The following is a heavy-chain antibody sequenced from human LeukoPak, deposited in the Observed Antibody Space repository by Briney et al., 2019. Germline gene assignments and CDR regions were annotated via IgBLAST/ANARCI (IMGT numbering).Heavy chain of an antibody. CDR1: GFTFSNYG. CDR2: IWPDGINK. V-gene: IGHV3-30*02. J-gene: IGHJ5*02. Sequence: GGSLRLSCAASGFTFSNYGMHWVRQAPGKGLEWVAAIWPDGINKDYADSVKGRFTISRDNSKNILYLQMNSLRAEDTAVYYCAKDLGNDDPWGQGTLVTVSS. CDR3: AKDLGNDDP. D-gene: IGHD4-23*01.